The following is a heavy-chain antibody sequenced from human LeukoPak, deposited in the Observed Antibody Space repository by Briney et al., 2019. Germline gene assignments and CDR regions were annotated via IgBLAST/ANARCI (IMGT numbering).Heavy chain of an antibody. Sequence: SETLSLTCTVSGGPVSSNDYYWGWIRQSPGKGLEWIANIFYSGSTHYNPSLKSRVSISVDTSKNQFSLKLSSVTAADTAIYYCARQSSHYYGSGTFRHFDYWGQGTLVSVSS. CDR3: ARQSSHYYGSGTFRHFDY. CDR2: IFYSGST. V-gene: IGHV4-39*01. D-gene: IGHD3-10*01. CDR1: GGPVSSNDYY. J-gene: IGHJ4*02.